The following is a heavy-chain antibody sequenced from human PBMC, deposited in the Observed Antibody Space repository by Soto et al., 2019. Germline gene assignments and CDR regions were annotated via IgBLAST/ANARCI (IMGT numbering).Heavy chain of an antibody. V-gene: IGHV3-30*03. Sequence: GGSLRLSCAASGFTFSSYGMHWVRQAPGKGLEWVAVISYDGSNKYYADSVKGRFTISRDNSKNTLYLQMNSLRAEDTAVYYCASLDPGGSGSYFQKVGDYWGQGTLVTVSS. D-gene: IGHD3-10*01. CDR2: ISYDGSNK. CDR1: GFTFSSYG. J-gene: IGHJ4*02. CDR3: ASLDPGGSGSYFQKVGDY.